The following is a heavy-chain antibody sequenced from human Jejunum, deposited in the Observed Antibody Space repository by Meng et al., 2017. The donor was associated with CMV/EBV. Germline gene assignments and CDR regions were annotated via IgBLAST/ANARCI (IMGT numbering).Heavy chain of an antibody. D-gene: IGHD2-2*01. J-gene: IGHJ4*02. CDR3: ARTYCGSSNCYPFDY. CDR2: INHSGSA. CDR1: GGSFSGYY. V-gene: IGHV4-34*01. Sequence: GGSFSGYYWSWLRQSPGQGLEWIGQINHSGSASYNPSLRRRVTISEDTSKNQFSLRLTSVTAADTAIYYCARTYCGSSNCYPFDYWGQGELVTVSS.